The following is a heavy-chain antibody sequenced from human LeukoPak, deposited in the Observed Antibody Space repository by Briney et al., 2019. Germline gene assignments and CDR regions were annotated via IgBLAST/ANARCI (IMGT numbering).Heavy chain of an antibody. D-gene: IGHD3-10*01. Sequence: ASVKVSCKASGYIFTGYYMHWVRQAPGQGLVWMGWINANSGGTKYAQKFQGRVTITRDTSISTAYMELSSLRSDDTAVYYCARGRLGTWFGELKAWGQGTLVTVSS. J-gene: IGHJ5*02. CDR2: INANSGGT. CDR3: ARGRLGTWFGELKA. V-gene: IGHV1-2*02. CDR1: GYIFTGYY.